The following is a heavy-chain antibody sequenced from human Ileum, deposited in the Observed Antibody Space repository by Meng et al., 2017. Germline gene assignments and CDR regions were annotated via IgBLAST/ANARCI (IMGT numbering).Heavy chain of an antibody. CDR1: GGSISGGHYF. J-gene: IGHJ5*02. D-gene: IGHD3-22*01. CDR3: ARGAVTYYDSSTLTWFDP. V-gene: IGHV4-31*03. CDR2: IYHSGVT. Sequence: QVQLQGSGPGLVKPSQTLSLTCTVSGGSISGGHYFWSWIRQHPEKGLEWIGYIYHSGVTYYSPSLKSRLTISVDTSKNQFSLKLSSVTAADTAIYYCARGAVTYYDSSTLTWFDPWGQGALVTVSS.